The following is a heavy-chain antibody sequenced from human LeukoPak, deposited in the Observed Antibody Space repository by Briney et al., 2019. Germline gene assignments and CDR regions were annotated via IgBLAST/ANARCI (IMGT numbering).Heavy chain of an antibody. J-gene: IGHJ4*02. V-gene: IGHV4-59*01. D-gene: IGHD6-13*01. CDR3: ARVVGSSWYCFDY. CDR2: IYSGST. CDR1: GGSISSYY. Sequence: PSETLSLTCTVSGGSISSYYWSWIRQPPGKGLEWIGYIYSGSTNYNPSLKSRVTISVDTSKNQFSLKLSSVTAADTAVYYCARVVGSSWYCFDYWGQGTLVTVSS.